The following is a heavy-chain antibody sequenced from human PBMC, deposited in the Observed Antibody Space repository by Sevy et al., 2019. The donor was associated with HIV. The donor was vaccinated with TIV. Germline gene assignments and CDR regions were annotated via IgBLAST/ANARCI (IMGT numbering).Heavy chain of an antibody. D-gene: IGHD3-10*01. J-gene: IGHJ4*02. Sequence: GSLRLSCAASGFSFSSYAMHWVRQAPGKGLEWVAVISYDGSNKYYADSVKGRFTISRDNSKNTLYLQMNSLRAEDTAVYYCARDASLLWFGEFTYWGQGTLVTVSS. CDR1: GFSFSSYA. V-gene: IGHV3-30-3*01. CDR3: ARDASLLWFGEFTY. CDR2: ISYDGSNK.